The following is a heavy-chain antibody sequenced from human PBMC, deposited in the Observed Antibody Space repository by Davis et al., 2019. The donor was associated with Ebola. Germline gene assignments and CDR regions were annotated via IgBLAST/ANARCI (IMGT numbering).Heavy chain of an antibody. D-gene: IGHD2-2*01. CDR2: ISYDGSNK. J-gene: IGHJ4*02. CDR1: GFTFSSYA. CDR3: ARDNDIVVVPAARGALDY. Sequence: GESLKISCAASGFTFSSYAMHWVRQAPGKGLEWVAVISYDGSNKYYADSVKGRFTISRDNSKNTLYLQMNSLRAEDTAVYYCARDNDIVVVPAARGALDYWGQGTLVTVSS. V-gene: IGHV3-30-3*01.